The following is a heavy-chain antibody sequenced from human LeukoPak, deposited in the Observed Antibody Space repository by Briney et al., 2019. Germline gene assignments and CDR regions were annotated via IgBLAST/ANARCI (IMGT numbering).Heavy chain of an antibody. CDR1: GFTFSSYA. CDR2: ISYDGSNK. Sequence: GGSLRLSCAASGFTFSSYAMHWVRQAPGKGLEWVAVISYDGSNKYYADSVRGRFTISRDNSKNTLYLQMNSLRAEDTAVYYCARGRRRLGFGYSSSWLFDHWGQGTLVTVSS. J-gene: IGHJ4*02. V-gene: IGHV3-30*04. D-gene: IGHD6-13*01. CDR3: ARGRRRLGFGYSSSWLFDH.